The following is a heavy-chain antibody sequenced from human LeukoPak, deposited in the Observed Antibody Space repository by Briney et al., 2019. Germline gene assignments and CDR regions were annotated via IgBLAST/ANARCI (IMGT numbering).Heavy chain of an antibody. CDR2: FYPNSAYT. Sequence: GASVKVCCKASGYTFTDYAVHWVRQAPGQGLEWLGIFYPNSAYTIYAQTFQGRVTMTGDASTDSAYMELSSLRSEDTAIYFCAREALSEVFGLDVWGQGTTVTVSS. J-gene: IGHJ6*02. CDR1: GYTFTDYA. CDR3: AREALSEVFGLDV. V-gene: IGHV1-46*01.